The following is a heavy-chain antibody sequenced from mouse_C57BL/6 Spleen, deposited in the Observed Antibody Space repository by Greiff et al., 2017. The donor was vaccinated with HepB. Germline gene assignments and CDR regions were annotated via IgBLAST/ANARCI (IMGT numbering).Heavy chain of an antibody. CDR2: ISSGGSYT. J-gene: IGHJ2*01. CDR3: ARHYDYDVRFDY. D-gene: IGHD2-4*01. V-gene: IGHV5-6*01. Sequence: EVQRVESGGDLVKPGGSLKLSCAASGFTFSSYGMSWVRQTPDKRLEWVATISSGGSYTYYPDSVKGRFTISRDNAKNTLYLQMSSLKSEDTAMYYCARHYDYDVRFDYWGQSTTLTVSS. CDR1: GFTFSSYG.